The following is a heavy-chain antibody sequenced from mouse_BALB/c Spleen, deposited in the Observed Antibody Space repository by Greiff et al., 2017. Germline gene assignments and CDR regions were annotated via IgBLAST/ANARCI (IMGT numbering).Heavy chain of an antibody. J-gene: IGHJ3*01. CDR1: GYTFTSYW. V-gene: IGHV1-5*01. D-gene: IGHD3-3*01. Sequence: EGQLQQSGTVLARPGASVKMSCKASGYTFTSYWMHWVKQRPGQGLEWIGAIYPGNSDTSYNQKFKGKAKLTAVTSTSTAYMELSSLTNEDSAVYYCTREGGRDAWFAYWGQGTLVTVSA. CDR3: TREGGRDAWFAY. CDR2: IYPGNSDT.